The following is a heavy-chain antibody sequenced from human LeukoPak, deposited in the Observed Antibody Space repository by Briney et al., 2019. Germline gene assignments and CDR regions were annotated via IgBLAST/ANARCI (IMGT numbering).Heavy chain of an antibody. V-gene: IGHV4-39*01. J-gene: IGHJ1*01. CDR3: ARQRGQYYGSSGYHPPGDFHH. CDR2: IYYSGNT. CDR1: GDSINAYY. D-gene: IGHD3-22*01. Sequence: SETLSLTCTVSGDSINAYYWGWIRQPPGKGLEWIGSIYYSGNTYYNPSLKSRVTISVDTSKNQFSLKLSSVTAADTAVYYCARQRGQYYGSSGYHPPGDFHHWGQGTLVTVSS.